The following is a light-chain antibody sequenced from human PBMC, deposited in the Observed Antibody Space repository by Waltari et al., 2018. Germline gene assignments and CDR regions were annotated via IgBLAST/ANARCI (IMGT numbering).Light chain of an antibody. Sequence: EIVLTQSPATLSLFPGAKATLSCTASQSVNNKLAWYQQKPGQAPRLLIYDASTRATGVPARFSGSGSGTDLTLSISSLEPEDFAVYYCQHRRSWPLTFGGGTKVEIK. CDR3: QHRRSWPLT. V-gene: IGKV3-11*01. J-gene: IGKJ4*02. CDR1: QSVNNK. CDR2: DAS.